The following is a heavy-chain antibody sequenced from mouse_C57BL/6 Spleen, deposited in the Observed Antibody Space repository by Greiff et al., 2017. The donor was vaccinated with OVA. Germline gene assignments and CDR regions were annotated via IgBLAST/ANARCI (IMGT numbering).Heavy chain of an antibody. CDR2: IHPNSGST. D-gene: IGHD1-1*01. J-gene: IGHJ1*03. CDR3: AKGGYGSSYWYFDV. V-gene: IGHV1-64*01. CDR1: GYTFTSYW. Sequence: QVQLKQPGAELVKPGASAKLSCKASGYTFTSYWMHWVKQRPGQGLEWIGMIHPNSGSTNYNEKFKSKATLTVDKSSSTAYMQLSSLTSEDSAVYYCAKGGYGSSYWYFDVWGTGTTVTVSS.